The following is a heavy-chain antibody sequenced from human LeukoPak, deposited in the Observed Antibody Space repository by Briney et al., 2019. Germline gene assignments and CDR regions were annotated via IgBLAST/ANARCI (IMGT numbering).Heavy chain of an antibody. CDR2: ISGSGGST. CDR3: AKDEYQLLSIDY. CDR1: GFTFGSYA. D-gene: IGHD2-2*01. V-gene: IGHV3-23*01. Sequence: GGSLRLSCAASGFTFGSYAMSWVRQAPGKGLEWVSAISGSGGSTYYADSVKGRFTISRDNSKNTLYLQMNSLRAEDTAVYYCAKDEYQLLSIDYWGQGTLVTVSS. J-gene: IGHJ4*02.